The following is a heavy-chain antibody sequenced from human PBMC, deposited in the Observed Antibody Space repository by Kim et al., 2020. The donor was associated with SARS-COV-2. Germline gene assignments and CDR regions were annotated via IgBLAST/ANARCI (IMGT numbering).Heavy chain of an antibody. V-gene: IGHV4-31*02. CDR3: ATHHRADKFGRVYYFDY. Sequence: LKSRVTISVDTSKNQFSLKLSSVTAADTAVYYCATHHRADKFGRVYYFDYWGQGTLVTVSS. D-gene: IGHD3-10*01. J-gene: IGHJ4*02.